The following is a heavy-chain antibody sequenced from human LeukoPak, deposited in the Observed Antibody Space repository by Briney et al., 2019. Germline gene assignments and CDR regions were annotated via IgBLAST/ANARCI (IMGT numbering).Heavy chain of an antibody. J-gene: IGHJ4*02. D-gene: IGHD5-12*01. CDR3: PRGSVATIHQ. CDR1: GYTFTSYD. CDR2: MNPNSGNT. V-gene: IGHV1-8*01. Sequence: ASVKVSCKASGYTFTSYDINWVRQATGQGLEWMGRMNPNSGNTGYAQKFQGRVTMTRNTSISTAYMELSSLRPEDTSVYYCPRGSVATIHQWAQETLVPVSS.